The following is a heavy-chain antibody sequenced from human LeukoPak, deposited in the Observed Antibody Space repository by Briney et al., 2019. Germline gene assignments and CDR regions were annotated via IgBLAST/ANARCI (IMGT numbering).Heavy chain of an antibody. CDR2: IFPGDSDT. J-gene: IGHJ3*02. V-gene: IGHV5-51*01. Sequence: GESLKISCKGSGYSFTSYWIGWVRQMPGKGLEWMGIIFPGDSDTRYSPSFQGQVTISADKSISTAYLQWSSLKASDTAMYYCARREGYYDSSGYHVAFDIWGQGTMVTVSS. CDR1: GYSFTSYW. D-gene: IGHD3-22*01. CDR3: ARREGYYDSSGYHVAFDI.